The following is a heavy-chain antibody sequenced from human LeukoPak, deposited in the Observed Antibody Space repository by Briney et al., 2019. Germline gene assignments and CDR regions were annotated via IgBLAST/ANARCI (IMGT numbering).Heavy chain of an antibody. CDR3: ARGGYGGNLIRHYIDV. D-gene: IGHD4-23*01. CDR1: GYTFIVDY. V-gene: IGHV1-2*02. CDR2: IKAKRGGT. Sequence: ASVRVSSKASGYTFIVDYIQWVRRARGQGVERMGWIKAKRGGTNYAQKFQGRDTITRDTSIRTVYMELRRLRSDDTAVYYCARGGYGGNLIRHYIDVWGKGTTLTVSS. J-gene: IGHJ6*03.